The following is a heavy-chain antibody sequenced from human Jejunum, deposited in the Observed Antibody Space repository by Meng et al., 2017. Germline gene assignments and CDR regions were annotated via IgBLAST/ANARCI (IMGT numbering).Heavy chain of an antibody. CDR1: GDSVSSDNYY. Sequence: VPLQDSGPGLLRHSETLSNNCTVSGDSVSSDNYYRIWIRQPPGKGLAWIGYLYCSGSTDHNPSLQTRVPMSVDTSRNPFSLNLSSVTAADTAVYSCARVILYSGSYYFDSWGQGTLVTVSS. CDR3: ARVILYSGSYYFDS. V-gene: IGHV4-61*01. J-gene: IGHJ4*02. D-gene: IGHD1-26*01. CDR2: LYCSGST.